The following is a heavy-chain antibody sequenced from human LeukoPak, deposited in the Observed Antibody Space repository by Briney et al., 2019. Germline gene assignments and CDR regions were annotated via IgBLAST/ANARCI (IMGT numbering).Heavy chain of an antibody. J-gene: IGHJ6*02. D-gene: IGHD6-19*01. CDR2: INHSGST. CDR3: ARGLLRPTIAVAGTSYYYYGMDV. CDR1: GGSFSGYY. Sequence: PSETLSLTCAVYGGSFSGYYWSWIRQPPGKGLEWIGEINHSGSTNYNPSLKSRVTISVDTSKNQFSLKLSSVTAADTAVYYCARGLLRPTIAVAGTSYYYYGMDVWGQGTTVTVSS. V-gene: IGHV4-34*01.